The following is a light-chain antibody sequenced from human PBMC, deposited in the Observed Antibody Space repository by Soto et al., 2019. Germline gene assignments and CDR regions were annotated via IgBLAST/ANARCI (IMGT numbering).Light chain of an antibody. Sequence: QSALTQPASVSGSPGQSITISCTGTSSDVGGYNYVSWYQQHPGKAPKLMIYEVSNRPSGVSNRFSGSKSGNTASLTISGLQAEDEDDYYCSSYTRSSSPSYVVFGGGTQLTVL. CDR2: EVS. V-gene: IGLV2-14*01. CDR3: SSYTRSSSPSYVV. J-gene: IGLJ2*01. CDR1: SSDVGGYNY.